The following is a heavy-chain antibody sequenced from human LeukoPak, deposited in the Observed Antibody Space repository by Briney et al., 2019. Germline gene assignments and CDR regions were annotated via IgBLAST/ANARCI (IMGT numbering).Heavy chain of an antibody. CDR2: INTNTGNP. D-gene: IGHD3-9*01. CDR3: AILLYYDILTGLFDY. Sequence: GASVKVSCKASGYTFTSYAMNWVRQAPGQGLEWMGWINTNTGNPTYAQGFTGRFVFSLDTSVSTAYLQISSLKAEDTAVYYCAILLYYDILTGLFDYWGQGTLVTVSS. CDR1: GYTFTSYA. V-gene: IGHV7-4-1*02. J-gene: IGHJ4*02.